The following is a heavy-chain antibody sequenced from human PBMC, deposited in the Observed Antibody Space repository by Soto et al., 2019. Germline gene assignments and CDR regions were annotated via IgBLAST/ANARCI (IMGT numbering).Heavy chain of an antibody. CDR3: ATRWQPLVFRLDYYYYGMDV. J-gene: IGHJ6*02. D-gene: IGHD6-13*01. CDR2: FDPEDGET. Sequence: QVQLVQSGAEVKKPGASVNVSCKVSGYTLTELSMHWVRQAPGKGLEWMGGFDPEDGETIYAQKFQGRVTMTEDTSTDTAYMELSSLRSEDTAVYYCATRWQPLVFRLDYYYYGMDVWGQGTTVTVSS. CDR1: GYTLTELS. V-gene: IGHV1-24*01.